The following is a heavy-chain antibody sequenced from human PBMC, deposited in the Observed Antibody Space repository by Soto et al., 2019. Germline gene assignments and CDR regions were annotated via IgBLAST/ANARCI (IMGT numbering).Heavy chain of an antibody. Sequence: GGSLRLSCAACGFTFNAYTMHWVRQAPGKGLEWVSLISWDGGITYYGDSVKGRFTVSRDNSDNSLYLQMTSLRSDDTAFYYCAKDSYDILTGQKRYFDSWGQGTLVTVSS. CDR3: AKDSYDILTGQKRYFDS. D-gene: IGHD3-9*01. J-gene: IGHJ4*02. V-gene: IGHV3-43*01. CDR1: GFTFNAYT. CDR2: ISWDGGIT.